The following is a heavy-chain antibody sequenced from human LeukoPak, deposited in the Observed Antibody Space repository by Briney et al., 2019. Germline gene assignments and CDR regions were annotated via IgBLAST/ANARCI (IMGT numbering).Heavy chain of an antibody. CDR3: ARHWDYDILTGYYIPPYYFDY. CDR2: IYYSGST. D-gene: IGHD3-9*01. J-gene: IGHJ4*02. V-gene: IGHV4-39*01. Sequence: SETLSLTCTVSGGSISSSSYYWGWIRQPPGKGLEWIGSIYYSGSTYYNPSLKSRVTISVDTSKNQFSLKLSSVTAADTAVYYCARHWDYDILTGYYIPPYYFDYWGQGTLVTVSS. CDR1: GGSISSSSYY.